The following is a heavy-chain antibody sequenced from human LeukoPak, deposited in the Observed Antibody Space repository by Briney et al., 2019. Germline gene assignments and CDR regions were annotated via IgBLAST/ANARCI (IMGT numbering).Heavy chain of an antibody. J-gene: IGHJ3*02. CDR1: GGSISSYY. CDR3: ARQGYDILTGYIDAFDI. CDR2: IYYSGTT. Sequence: SETLSLTCTVSGGSISSYYWSWIRQPPGKGLEWIGYIYYSGTTNYNPSLKSRVTISLDTSKNQFSLKLRSVTAADTAIYYCARQGYDILTGYIDAFDIWGQGTMVTVSS. V-gene: IGHV4-59*08. D-gene: IGHD3-9*01.